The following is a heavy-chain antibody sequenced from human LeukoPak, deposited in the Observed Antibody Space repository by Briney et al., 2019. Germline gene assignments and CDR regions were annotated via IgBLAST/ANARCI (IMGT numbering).Heavy chain of an antibody. CDR2: ITGGSTI. D-gene: IGHD3-3*01. Sequence: GGSLRLSCAASGFVFSNYGINWVRQAPGKGLAWVSYITGGSTIYYADSVKGRFTISRDNAKNSVYLQMNSLRAEDTAVYYCVSTFWATSPNYWGQGTLVTVSS. V-gene: IGHV3-69-1*01. J-gene: IGHJ4*02. CDR3: VSTFWATSPNY. CDR1: GFVFSNYG.